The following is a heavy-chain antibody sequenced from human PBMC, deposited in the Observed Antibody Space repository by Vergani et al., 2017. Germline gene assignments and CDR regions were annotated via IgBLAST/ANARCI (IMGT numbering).Heavy chain of an antibody. CDR3: AREARGYGDYVGWFDP. CDR2: IYHSGST. Sequence: QVQLQESGPGLVKPSETLSLTCTVSGGSISSGGYSWSWIRQPPGKGLEWIGYIYHSGSTYYNPSLKSRVTISVDRSKNQFSLKLSSVTAADTAVYYCAREARGYGDYVGWFDPWGQGTLVTVSS. D-gene: IGHD4-17*01. V-gene: IGHV4-30-2*01. CDR1: GGSISSGGYS. J-gene: IGHJ5*02.